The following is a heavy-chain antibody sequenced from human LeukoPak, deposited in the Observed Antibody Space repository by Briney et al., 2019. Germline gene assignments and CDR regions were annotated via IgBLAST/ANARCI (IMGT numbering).Heavy chain of an antibody. J-gene: IGHJ4*02. Sequence: PSETLSLTCTVSGYSISSGSYWGWIRQPPGKGLEWIGNMFHSGDTYHNPSLKSRVTISADTSKNQFSLKLTSVTAADTAVYYCARGVTYYYDSSGYLYWGQGTLVTVSS. CDR2: MFHSGDT. CDR1: GYSISSGSY. D-gene: IGHD3-22*01. CDR3: ARGVTYYYDSSGYLY. V-gene: IGHV4-38-2*02.